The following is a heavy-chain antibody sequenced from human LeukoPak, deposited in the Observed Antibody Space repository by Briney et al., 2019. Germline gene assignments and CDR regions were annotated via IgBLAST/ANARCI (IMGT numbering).Heavy chain of an antibody. CDR3: ARDGVSLWFGELFDY. Sequence: PGGSLRLSCSASGFTFSSYAMHWVRQAPGKGLEWVANIKQDGSEKNYVDSVKGRFTISRDNAKNSLYLQMNSLRAEDTAVYYCARDGVSLWFGELFDYWGQGTLVTVSS. CDR2: IKQDGSEK. V-gene: IGHV3-7*03. D-gene: IGHD3-10*01. J-gene: IGHJ4*02. CDR1: GFTFSSYA.